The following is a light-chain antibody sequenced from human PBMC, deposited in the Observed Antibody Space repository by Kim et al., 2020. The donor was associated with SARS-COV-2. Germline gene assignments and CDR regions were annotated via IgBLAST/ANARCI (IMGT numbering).Light chain of an antibody. CDR1: QRSSSSF. J-gene: IGKJ1*01. V-gene: IGKV3-20*01. Sequence: SPGESAAVSCRASQRSSSSFLAWYRQKLGQPPTLLIYNTSIMATGIPDRFSGSGSGTDFTLTISKLEPEDLAVYFCQYFGSSPWTFGQGTKVDIK. CDR3: QYFGSSPWT. CDR2: NTS.